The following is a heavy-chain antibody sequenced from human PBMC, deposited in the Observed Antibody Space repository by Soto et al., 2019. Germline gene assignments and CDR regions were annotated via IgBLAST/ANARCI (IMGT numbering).Heavy chain of an antibody. CDR2: IYPYDSDT. CDR1: GYSFTSYW. D-gene: IGHD6-13*01. J-gene: IGHJ6*02. Sequence: PGESLKISCKTSGYSFTSYWIGWVRQMPGKGMEWMGNIYPYDSDTRYSPSFQGQVTISADTSITTAYLQWSGLRASDTAMYFCARQEVAAAGISHYYYGMDVWGQGTTVTVS. CDR3: ARQEVAAAGISHYYYGMDV. V-gene: IGHV5-51*01.